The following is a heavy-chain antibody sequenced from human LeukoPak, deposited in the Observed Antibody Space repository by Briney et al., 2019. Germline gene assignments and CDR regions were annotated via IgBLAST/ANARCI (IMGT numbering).Heavy chain of an antibody. Sequence: GGSLRLSCAASGFTFSSFGMHWVRQAPGKGLEWVSAISGSGDSTYHADSVKGRFIISRDNSKSTVYLQMNSLSADDTAVYYCAKGSAAIRPYYFDYWGQGTLVTVSS. D-gene: IGHD6-13*01. CDR1: GFTFSSFG. V-gene: IGHV3-23*01. CDR3: AKGSAAIRPYYFDY. J-gene: IGHJ4*02. CDR2: ISGSGDST.